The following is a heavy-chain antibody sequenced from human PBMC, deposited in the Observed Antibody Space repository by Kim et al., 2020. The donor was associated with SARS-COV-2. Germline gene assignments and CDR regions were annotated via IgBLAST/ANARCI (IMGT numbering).Heavy chain of an antibody. J-gene: IGHJ4*02. V-gene: IGHV1-69*01. D-gene: IGHD6-6*01. CDR3: ARDWSSSSPGGYFDY. Sequence: QKFQGRVTSTADESTSTAYMELSSLRSEDTAVYYCARDWSSSSPGGYFDYWGQGTLVTVSS.